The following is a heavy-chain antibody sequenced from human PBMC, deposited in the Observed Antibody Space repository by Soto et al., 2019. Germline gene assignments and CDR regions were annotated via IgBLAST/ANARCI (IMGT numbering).Heavy chain of an antibody. CDR2: INAGNGNT. CDR1: GYTFTSYA. V-gene: IGHV1-3*01. Sequence: ASVKVSCKASGYTFTSYAMHWVRQAPGQRLEWMGWINAGNGNTKYSQKFQGRVTITRDTSTSTAYMELSSLRSEDTAVYYCARDMGFGLSDYWGQGTLVTVSS. D-gene: IGHD3-10*01. J-gene: IGHJ4*02. CDR3: ARDMGFGLSDY.